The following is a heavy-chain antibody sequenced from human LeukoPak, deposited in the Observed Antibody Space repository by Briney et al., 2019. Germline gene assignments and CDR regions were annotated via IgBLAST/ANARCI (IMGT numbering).Heavy chain of an antibody. Sequence: GGSLRLSCAASGFTLSSYAMSWVRQAPGKGLEWVSAIGGSGGSTYYADSVKGRFTISRDNSKNTLYLQMNSLRAEDTAVYYCAKDYGIAVAGTAFDPWGQGTLVTVSS. CDR1: GFTLSSYA. D-gene: IGHD6-19*01. CDR2: IGGSGGST. J-gene: IGHJ5*02. CDR3: AKDYGIAVAGTAFDP. V-gene: IGHV3-23*01.